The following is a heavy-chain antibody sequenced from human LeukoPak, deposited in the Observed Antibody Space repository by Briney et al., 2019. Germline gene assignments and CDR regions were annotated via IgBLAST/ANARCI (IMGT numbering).Heavy chain of an antibody. CDR1: GGSFSGYY. D-gene: IGHD6-6*01. J-gene: IGHJ6*02. CDR3: VGARYYYYYYGMDV. CDR2: INHSGST. Sequence: SETLSLTCAVYGGSFSGYYWSWIRQPPGKGLEWIGEINHSGSTNYNPSLKSRVTISVDTSKNQFSLKLSSVTAADTAVYYCVGARYYYYYYGMDVWGQGTTVTVSS. V-gene: IGHV4-34*01.